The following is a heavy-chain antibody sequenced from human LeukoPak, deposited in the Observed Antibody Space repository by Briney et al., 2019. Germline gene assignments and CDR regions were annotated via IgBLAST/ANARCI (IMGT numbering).Heavy chain of an antibody. D-gene: IGHD3-10*01. J-gene: IGHJ4*02. CDR3: AKAPMVRGAVFDY. CDR1: GLTFSSYA. CDR2: ISGSGGST. V-gene: IGHV3-23*01. Sequence: GGSLRLSCAASGLTFSSYAVSWVRQAPGKGREWVIAISGSGGSTYYADSVKGRFTISRDNSKNTLYLQMNSLRAEDTAVYDCAKAPMVRGAVFDYWGQGTLVTVSS.